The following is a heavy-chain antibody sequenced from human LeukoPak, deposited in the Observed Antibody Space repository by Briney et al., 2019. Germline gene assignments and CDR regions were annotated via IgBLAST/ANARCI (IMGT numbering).Heavy chain of an antibody. Sequence: ASVKVSCKASGYTFTGYYMHWVRQAPGQGLEWMGRIIPILGIANYAQKFQGRVTITADKSTSTAYMELSSLRSEDTAVYYCARWGATVPFDYWGQGTLVTVSS. V-gene: IGHV1-69*02. D-gene: IGHD4-17*01. CDR2: IIPILGIA. CDR3: ARWGATVPFDY. J-gene: IGHJ4*02. CDR1: GYTFTGYY.